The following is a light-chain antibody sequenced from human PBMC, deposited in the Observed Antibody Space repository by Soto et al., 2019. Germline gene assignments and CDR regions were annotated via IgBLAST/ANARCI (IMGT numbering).Light chain of an antibody. J-gene: IGKJ3*01. CDR1: QGISSA. CDR3: QQLNSYPLT. Sequence: AIQLTQSPSSLSASVGDRVTITCRASQGISSALAWYQQKPGKPPKLLIYAASTLQSGVPSRFSGSGSGTDFTLTISRLQPEDFATYYCQQLNSYPLTFGPGTKVDIK. CDR2: AAS. V-gene: IGKV1-13*02.